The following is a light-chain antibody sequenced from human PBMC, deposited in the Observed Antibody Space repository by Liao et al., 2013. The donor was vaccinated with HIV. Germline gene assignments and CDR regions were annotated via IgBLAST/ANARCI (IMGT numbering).Light chain of an antibody. V-gene: IGLV3-25*03. CDR1: ALPKQY. CDR3: QSLDNSGAVV. Sequence: SYELTQPPSLSLSPGQTARITCSGDALPKQYAYWYQQKPGRAPVLLIYKDNERPSGIAERVSGSSSGTRVTLTISGVQAGDEAEYFCQSLDNSGAVVFGGGTKLTV. CDR2: KDN. J-gene: IGLJ3*02.